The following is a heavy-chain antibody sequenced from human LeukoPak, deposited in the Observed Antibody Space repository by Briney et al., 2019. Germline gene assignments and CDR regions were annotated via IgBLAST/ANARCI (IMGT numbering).Heavy chain of an antibody. V-gene: IGHV3-7*01. J-gene: IGHJ4*02. Sequence: HPGGSLRLSCAASGFTFSTYWMSWVRQAPGKGLEWVANIKQDGSDKYYVDSVKGRFTISRDNAKNSLFLQMNSLRAEDTAVYYCAGVRCSSNSCFPDYWGQGTLVTVSS. CDR2: IKQDGSDK. D-gene: IGHD2-2*01. CDR1: GFTFSTYW. CDR3: AGVRCSSNSCFPDY.